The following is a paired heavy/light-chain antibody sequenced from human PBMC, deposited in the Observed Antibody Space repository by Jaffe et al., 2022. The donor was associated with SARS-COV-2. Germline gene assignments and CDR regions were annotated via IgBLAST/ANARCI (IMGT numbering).Light chain of an antibody. V-gene: IGKV3-11*01. Sequence: EIVLTQSPATLSLSPGERATLSCRASQSVRSYLAWYQQKPGQAPRLLIFDASSRATGIPARFSGSGSGTDFTLTISSLEPEDFAVYYCQQRSISRTFGQGTKLEIK. CDR2: DAS. CDR1: QSVRSY. CDR3: QQRSISRT. J-gene: IGKJ2*01.
Heavy chain of an antibody. CDR2: INTNTGNP. J-gene: IGHJ4*02. V-gene: IGHV7-4-1*02. CDR3: ARVEGSGNNEFGY. CDR1: GYTFTTYA. Sequence: QVQLVQSGSELKKPGASVKVSCKASGYTFTTYAINWVRQAPGQGLEWMGWINTNTGNPSYAQGFTGRFVFSLDTAVSTAYLQISSLQAEDNAVYFCARVEGSGNNEFGYWGQGTLVTVSS. D-gene: IGHD1-26*01.